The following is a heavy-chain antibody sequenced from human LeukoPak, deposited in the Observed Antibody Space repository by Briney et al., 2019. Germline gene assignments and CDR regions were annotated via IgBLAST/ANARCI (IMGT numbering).Heavy chain of an antibody. V-gene: IGHV3-7*03. CDR3: ARRPYMDV. Sequence: GGSLRLSCAASGFTFSSYAMSWVRQAPGKGLEWVANIKQDGSEKYYVDSVKGRFTISRDNAKNSLYLQMNSLRAEDTAVYYCARRPYMDVWGKRTTVTVSS. CDR1: GFTFSSYA. J-gene: IGHJ6*04. CDR2: IKQDGSEK.